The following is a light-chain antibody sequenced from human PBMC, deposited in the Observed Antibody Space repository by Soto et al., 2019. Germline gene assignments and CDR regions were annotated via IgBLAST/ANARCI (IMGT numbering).Light chain of an antibody. CDR2: GAS. Sequence: EIVLTQSPGTLSLSPGERATLSCRASQSVSSSYLAWYQQKPGQAPRLLIYGASSRATGIPDRFSGSGSGTDFTLTISRLETEEFAVYYCQQYCSPYTFGQGTKLEIK. V-gene: IGKV3-20*01. CDR3: QQYCSPYT. J-gene: IGKJ2*01. CDR1: QSVSSSY.